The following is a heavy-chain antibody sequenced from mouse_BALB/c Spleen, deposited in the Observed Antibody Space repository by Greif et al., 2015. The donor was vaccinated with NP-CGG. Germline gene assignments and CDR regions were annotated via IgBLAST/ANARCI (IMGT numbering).Heavy chain of an antibody. J-gene: IGHJ2*01. V-gene: IGHV1S81*02. CDR3: TRSWVDY. Sequence: VKLQESGAELVKPGASVKLSCKASGYTFTSYYIYWVKQRPGQGLEWIGEINPSNGGSNFNEKFKSKATLTVDKSSSTAYMQLSSLTSEDSAVYYCTRSWVDYWGQGTTLTVSS. CDR1: GYTFTSYY. D-gene: IGHD4-1*01. CDR2: INPSNGGS.